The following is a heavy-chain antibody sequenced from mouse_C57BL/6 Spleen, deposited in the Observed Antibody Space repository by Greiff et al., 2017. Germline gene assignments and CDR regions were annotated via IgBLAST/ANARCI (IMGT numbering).Heavy chain of an antibody. CDR2: LDPETGGT. Sequence: VQLQQSGAELVRPGASVTLSCKASGYTFTDYEMHWVKQTPVHGLEWIGALDPETGGTAYNQKFKGKAILTADKSSSTAYMELRSLTSEDSAVYYCTKGYEANFNDWGQGTTLTVSS. CDR3: TKGYEANFND. V-gene: IGHV1-15*01. J-gene: IGHJ2*01. D-gene: IGHD2-2*01. CDR1: GYTFTDYE.